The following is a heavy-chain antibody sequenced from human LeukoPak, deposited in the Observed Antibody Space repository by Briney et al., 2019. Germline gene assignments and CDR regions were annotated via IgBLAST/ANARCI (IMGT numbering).Heavy chain of an antibody. V-gene: IGHV3-23*01. Sequence: GGSLRLSCAASEFTFSNYAMSWVRQAPGKGLEWVSSINGRGGSTYYADSVKGRFTISRDNSKNSLYLQMNSLRAEDTAVYYCAELGITMIGGVWGKGTTVTISS. D-gene: IGHD3-10*02. CDR3: AELGITMIGGV. CDR1: EFTFSNYA. J-gene: IGHJ6*04. CDR2: INGRGGST.